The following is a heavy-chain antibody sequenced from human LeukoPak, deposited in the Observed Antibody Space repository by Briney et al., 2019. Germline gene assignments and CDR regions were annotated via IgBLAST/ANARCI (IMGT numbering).Heavy chain of an antibody. J-gene: IGHJ4*02. V-gene: IGHV3-48*01. CDR2: ISSSSSTI. D-gene: IGHD3-22*01. CDR3: AKSSSSYYDSSGYLDY. Sequence: PGGSLRLSCAASGFTFSSYSMNWVRQAPGKGLEWVSYISSSSSTIYYADSVKGRFTISRDNAKNSLYLQMNRLRAEDTAVYDCAKSSSSYYDSSGYLDYWGQGTLVTVSS. CDR1: GFTFSSYS.